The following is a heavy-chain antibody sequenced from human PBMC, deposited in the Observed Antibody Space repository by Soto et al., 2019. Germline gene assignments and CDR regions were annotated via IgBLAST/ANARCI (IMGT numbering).Heavy chain of an antibody. D-gene: IGHD4-17*01. J-gene: IGHJ6*02. CDR2: VSHTGTT. CDR3: ARVTMVIRDSDHFGVDV. CDR1: GFPISSPYS. V-gene: IGHV4-38-2*02. Sequence: SETLSLTCLVSGFPISSPYSWGWIRQPPGKGLEWIGSVSHTGTTSYSPSLTSRVSISVDTSKNQVSLKLTSVTAADTAVYFCARVTMVIRDSDHFGVDVWGHGTTVTVSS.